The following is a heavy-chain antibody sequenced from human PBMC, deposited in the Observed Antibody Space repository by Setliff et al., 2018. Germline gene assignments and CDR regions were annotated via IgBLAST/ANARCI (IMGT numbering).Heavy chain of an antibody. J-gene: IGHJ4*02. CDR3: AKVKKQLIREYGFDY. CDR1: GITFKNAW. D-gene: IGHD1-1*01. CDR2: IKSSLEGATS. V-gene: IGHV3-15*01. Sequence: PGGSLRLSCSVSGITFKNAWMTWVRQAPGKGPEWVGRIKSSLEGATSDYGAPAKGRFTISRDNSEKTLDLQMNSLRVEDTALYYCAKVKKQLIREYGFDYWGQGTLVTVSS.